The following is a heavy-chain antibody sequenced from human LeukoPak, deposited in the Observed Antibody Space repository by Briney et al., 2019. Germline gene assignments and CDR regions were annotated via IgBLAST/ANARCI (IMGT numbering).Heavy chain of an antibody. Sequence: GGSLRLSCAASGFTFDDYGMSWVRQAPGKGLEWVSGINWNGGSTGYADPVKGRFTISRDNAKNSLYLQMNSLRAEDTALYYCARGGRYYYYYYMDVWGKGTTVTVSS. CDR3: ARGGRYYYYYYMDV. CDR1: GFTFDDYG. D-gene: IGHD5-12*01. J-gene: IGHJ6*03. CDR2: INWNGGST. V-gene: IGHV3-20*04.